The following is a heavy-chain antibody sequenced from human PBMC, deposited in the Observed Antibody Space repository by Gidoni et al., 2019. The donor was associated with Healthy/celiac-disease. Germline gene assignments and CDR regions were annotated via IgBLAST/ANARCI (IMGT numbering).Heavy chain of an antibody. V-gene: IGHV3-13*05. CDR3: ARGINSGQLDY. J-gene: IGHJ4*02. Sequence: EVQLVESGGGLVQPGGSLRLSCAASGFTFSSYDMHWFRQATGKGMEWVSAIGTAGDPYYPGSVKGRFTISRENAKNSLYLQMNSLRAGDTAVYYCARGINSGQLDYWGQGTLVTVSS. CDR1: GFTFSSYD. D-gene: IGHD1-20*01. CDR2: IGTAGDP.